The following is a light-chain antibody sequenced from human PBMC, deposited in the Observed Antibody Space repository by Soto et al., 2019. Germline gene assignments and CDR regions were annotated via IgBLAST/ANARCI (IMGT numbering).Light chain of an antibody. CDR1: QSVSSN. V-gene: IGKV3-15*01. Sequence: EIVMTQSPATLSVSPGERATLSCRASQSVSSNLAWYQQKPGQAPRLLIYGASTRATGIPARFSGSGSGTEFTLTICSLKSEDFAVYYCQQYNNWPRGITFGQGTRLEI. J-gene: IGKJ5*01. CDR2: GAS. CDR3: QQYNNWPRGIT.